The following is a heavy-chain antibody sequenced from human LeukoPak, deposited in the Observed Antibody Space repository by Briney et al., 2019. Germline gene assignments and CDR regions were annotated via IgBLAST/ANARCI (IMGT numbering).Heavy chain of an antibody. V-gene: IGHV3-30*18. CDR2: ISDDGSRK. D-gene: IGHD6-13*01. J-gene: IGHJ4*02. Sequence: PGGSLRLSCAASGFTFSFSGRYRVRQAPGKGLEWLAFISDDGSRKYFADSVKGRFTISRDNSKNTLFLQMNSLRTEDTAVYYCAKDRSTTWSFDYWGQGTLVTVSS. CDR3: AKDRSTTWSFDY. CDR1: GFTFSFSG.